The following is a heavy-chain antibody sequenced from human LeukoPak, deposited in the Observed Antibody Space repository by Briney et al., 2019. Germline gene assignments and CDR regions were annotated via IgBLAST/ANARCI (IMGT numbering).Heavy chain of an antibody. CDR1: GGSISPHY. D-gene: IGHD6-13*01. CDR3: AGASLRASTRAVAGNEY. V-gene: IGHV4-59*11. J-gene: IGHJ4*02. Sequence: PSETLSLTCTVSGGSISPHYWSWIRQPPGKGLEWIGYIYYTGSTNYNPSLKSRVTISVDTSKNQFSLKLTSVTAADTAVYYCAGASLRASTRAVAGNEYWGQGTLVTVSS. CDR2: IYYTGST.